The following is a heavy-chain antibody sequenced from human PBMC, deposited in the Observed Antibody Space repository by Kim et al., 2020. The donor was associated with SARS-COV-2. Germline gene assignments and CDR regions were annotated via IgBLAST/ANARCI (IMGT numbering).Heavy chain of an antibody. D-gene: IGHD6-19*01. V-gene: IGHV5-10-1*01. J-gene: IGHJ4*02. CDR2: T. Sequence: TNYSPSFQGHVTVSADKSISTAYLQWSSLKASDTAMYYGARHSIAVAEFDYWGQGTLVTVSS. CDR3: ARHSIAVAEFDY.